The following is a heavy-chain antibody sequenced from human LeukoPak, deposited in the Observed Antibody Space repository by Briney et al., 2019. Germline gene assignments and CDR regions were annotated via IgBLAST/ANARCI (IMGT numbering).Heavy chain of an antibody. J-gene: IGHJ6*02. V-gene: IGHV3-7*01. CDR1: GFTFSSYW. Sequence: GGTLRLSCAASGFTFSSYWMSWVRQAPGKGLEWVANIKQDGSEKYYVDSVKGRFTISTDNAKNSLYLQMNSLRAEDTAVYYCARDCSSTSCYYGMDVWGQGTTVTVSS. CDR2: IKQDGSEK. D-gene: IGHD2-2*01. CDR3: ARDCSSTSCYYGMDV.